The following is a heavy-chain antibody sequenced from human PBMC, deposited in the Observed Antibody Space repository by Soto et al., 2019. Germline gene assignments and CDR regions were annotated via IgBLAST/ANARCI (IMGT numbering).Heavy chain of an antibody. Sequence: GASLKVSCKSSGYPFTSYVISWVRQAPGQGLEWMGWISAYNGNTNYAQKLQGRVTMTTDTSTSTAYMELRSLRSDDTAVYYCARTTVTSTYYYYYYMDVWGKGTTVTVSS. CDR3: ARTTVTSTYYYYYYMDV. V-gene: IGHV1-18*01. D-gene: IGHD4-17*01. CDR2: ISAYNGNT. J-gene: IGHJ6*03. CDR1: GYPFTSYV.